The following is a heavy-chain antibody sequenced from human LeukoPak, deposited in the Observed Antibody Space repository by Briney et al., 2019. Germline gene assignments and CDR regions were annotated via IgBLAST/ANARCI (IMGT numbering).Heavy chain of an antibody. D-gene: IGHD3-10*01. CDR3: ARDGTVNYYGSGSYDDYYYGMDV. CDR1: GYTFTSYA. CDR2: IIPIFGTA. V-gene: IGHV1-69*05. Sequence: SVKVSCKASGYTFTSYAISWVRQAPGQGLEWMGGIIPIFGTANYAQKFQGRVTITTDESTSTAYMELSSLRSEDTAVYYCARDGTVNYYGSGSYDDYYYGMDVWGQGTTVTVSS. J-gene: IGHJ6*02.